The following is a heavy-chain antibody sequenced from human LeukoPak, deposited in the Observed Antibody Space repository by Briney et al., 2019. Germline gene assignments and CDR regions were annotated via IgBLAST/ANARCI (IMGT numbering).Heavy chain of an antibody. Sequence: SETLSLTCTVSGGSISSYYWSWIRQPPGKGLEWIWNIYYSGRTNYNPPLKRRVTISVDTSKNQFSLKLSSVTAADTAVYYCASTIAVAGTIDYWGQGTLVTVIS. CDR2: IYYSGRT. CDR1: GGSISSYY. J-gene: IGHJ4*02. D-gene: IGHD6-13*01. V-gene: IGHV4-59*01. CDR3: ASTIAVAGTIDY.